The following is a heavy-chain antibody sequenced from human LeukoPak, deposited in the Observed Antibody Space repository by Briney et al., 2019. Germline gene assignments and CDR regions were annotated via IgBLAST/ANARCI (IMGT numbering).Heavy chain of an antibody. Sequence: PGGSLRLSCAASGFTFSSYGMHWVRQAPDKGLEWVAVISYDGGNKYYADSVKGRFTISRDNSKNTLYLQMNSLRAEDTAVFYCAKAPISGGWYYYVDSWGQGTLVTVSS. J-gene: IGHJ4*02. V-gene: IGHV3-30*18. D-gene: IGHD6-19*01. CDR3: AKAPISGGWYYYVDS. CDR1: GFTFSSYG. CDR2: ISYDGGNK.